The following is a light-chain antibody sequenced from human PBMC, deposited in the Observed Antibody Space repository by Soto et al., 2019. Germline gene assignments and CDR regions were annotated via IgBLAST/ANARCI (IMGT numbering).Light chain of an antibody. V-gene: IGKV3-11*01. J-gene: IGKJ5*01. CDR1: QSVGSH. Sequence: EIVMTQSPATLSVSPGERATLSCRASQSVGSHLAWYQQKPGQAPRLLIHDAYNRASGIPARFSGGGSGTEFSLTISNLEAEDFAVYYCQQRTSWPITFGQGTRLEI. CDR3: QQRTSWPIT. CDR2: DAY.